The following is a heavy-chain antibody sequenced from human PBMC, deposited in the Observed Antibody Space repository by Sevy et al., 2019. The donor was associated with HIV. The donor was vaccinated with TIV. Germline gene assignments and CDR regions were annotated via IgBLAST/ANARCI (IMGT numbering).Heavy chain of an antibody. CDR2: IYSGGST. Sequence: GGSLRLSCAASGFTVSSNYMSWVRQAPGKGLEWVSDIYSGGSTYYADSVKGRFIISRHNSKNTLYLQMNSLRAEDTAVYYCARGVYSSSSLLMDVWGKWTTVTVSS. D-gene: IGHD6-6*01. CDR3: ARGVYSSSSLLMDV. V-gene: IGHV3-53*04. J-gene: IGHJ6*03. CDR1: GFTVSSNY.